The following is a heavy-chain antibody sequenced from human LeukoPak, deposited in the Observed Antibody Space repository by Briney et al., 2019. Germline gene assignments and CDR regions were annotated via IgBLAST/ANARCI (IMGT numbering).Heavy chain of an antibody. CDR3: ANDGRGSYTFDY. D-gene: IGHD1-26*01. Sequence: GGSLRLSCAASGFTFGSYGMSWVRQAPGKGLEWVSSISGGAYSIYYADSVKGRFTISRDNSKNTLYLHMNSLRVEDTAVYYCANDGRGSYTFDYWGQGTLVTVSS. V-gene: IGHV3-23*01. J-gene: IGHJ4*02. CDR1: GFTFGSYG. CDR2: ISGGAYSI.